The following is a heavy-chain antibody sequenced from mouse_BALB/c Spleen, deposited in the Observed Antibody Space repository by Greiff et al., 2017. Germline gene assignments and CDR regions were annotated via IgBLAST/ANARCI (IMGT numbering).Heavy chain of an antibody. CDR3: TRGEVLFAY. V-gene: IGHV1S81*02. J-gene: IGHJ3*01. D-gene: IGHD2-14*01. Sequence: VQLQQSGAELVKPGASVKLSCKASGYTFTSYYMYWVKQRPGQGLEWIGGINPSNGGTNFNEKFKSKATLTVDKSSSTAYMQLSSLTSEDSAVYYCTRGEVLFAYWGQGTLVTVSA. CDR2: INPSNGGT. CDR1: GYTFTSYY.